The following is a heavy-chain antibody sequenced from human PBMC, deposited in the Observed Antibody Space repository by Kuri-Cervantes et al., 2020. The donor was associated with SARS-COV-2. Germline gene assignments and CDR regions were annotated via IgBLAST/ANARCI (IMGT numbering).Heavy chain of an antibody. D-gene: IGHD2-21*01. Sequence: ESLKISCAVFGGSFSGYYWSWIRQPPGKGLEWIGSIYYSGSTYYNPSLKSRVTISVDTSKNQFSPKLRSVTAADTALYYCARGHILGSYYYMDVWGKGTTVTVSS. CDR1: GGSFSGYY. CDR2: IYYSGST. V-gene: IGHV4-34*01. J-gene: IGHJ6*03. CDR3: ARGHILGSYYYMDV.